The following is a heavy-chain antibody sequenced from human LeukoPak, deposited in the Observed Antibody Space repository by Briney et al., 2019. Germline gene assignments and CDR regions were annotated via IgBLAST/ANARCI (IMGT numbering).Heavy chain of an antibody. CDR3: TTQGY. CDR2: SKSKTDGGTT. Sequence: GGSLRLSCAASGFTFSNGWMSWVRQAPGKGLEWVGRSKSKTDGGTTDYAAPVKGRFTISRDDSKNTLYLQMNSLKAEDTAVHYCTTQGYWGQGTLVTVSS. CDR1: GFTFSNGW. J-gene: IGHJ4*02. V-gene: IGHV3-15*01.